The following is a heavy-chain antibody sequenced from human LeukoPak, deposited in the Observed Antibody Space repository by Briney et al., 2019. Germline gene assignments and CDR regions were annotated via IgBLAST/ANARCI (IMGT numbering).Heavy chain of an antibody. J-gene: IGHJ4*02. Sequence: SETLSLTCSVNGVSFSGYYWSWIRQSPGKGLEWIGEINHSGGTNYNPSLESRVTISVDTSKNQFSLNLRSVTAADTAVYYCARGSDDYGDYYFFDYWGQGTLVTVSS. CDR2: INHSGGT. V-gene: IGHV4-34*01. D-gene: IGHD4-17*01. CDR1: GVSFSGYY. CDR3: ARGSDDYGDYYFFDY.